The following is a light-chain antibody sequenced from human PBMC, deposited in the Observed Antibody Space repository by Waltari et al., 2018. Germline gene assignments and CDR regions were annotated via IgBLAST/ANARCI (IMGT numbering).Light chain of an antibody. Sequence: EIVLTQSPATLSLSPGERATLSCRASQSVRSSYLAWYLQKPGQAPRLLIYGASSRATGIPDRFSGSGSGTDFTLTISRLEPDDFAVYYCQQYGTLITFGQGTRLEIK. CDR1: QSVRSSY. V-gene: IGKV3-20*01. CDR2: GAS. CDR3: QQYGTLIT. J-gene: IGKJ5*01.